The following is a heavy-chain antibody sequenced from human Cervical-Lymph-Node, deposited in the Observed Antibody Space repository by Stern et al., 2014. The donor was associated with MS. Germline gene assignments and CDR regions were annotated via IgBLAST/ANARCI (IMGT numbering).Heavy chain of an antibody. CDR1: GGTFSSYA. J-gene: IGHJ6*02. D-gene: IGHD4-11*01. CDR3: ARTHDYIVYGMDV. Sequence: VQLVESGAEVKKPGSSVKVSCKASGGTFSSYAISWVRQAPGQGLEWMGGITLIHDTEKYAQKFQGRVTITADESTSTAYMELSSLRSDDTAVYYCARTHDYIVYGMDVWGQGTTVTVSS. CDR2: ITLIHDTE. V-gene: IGHV1-69*01.